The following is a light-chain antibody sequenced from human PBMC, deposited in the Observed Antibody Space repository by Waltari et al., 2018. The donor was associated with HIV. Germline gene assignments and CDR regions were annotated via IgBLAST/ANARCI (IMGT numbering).Light chain of an antibody. J-gene: IGKJ4*01. CDR1: QSVGSN. V-gene: IGKV3-15*01. CDR2: GAS. CDR3: QQYNSWPLT. Sequence: EIVMTQSPATLSVSPGERATLSCRATQSVGSNLAWYQQKPGQAPRLLIHGASTRATGIPARFSGSGSATEFTLTISSLQSEDFALYFCQQYNSWPLTFGGGTKVEIK.